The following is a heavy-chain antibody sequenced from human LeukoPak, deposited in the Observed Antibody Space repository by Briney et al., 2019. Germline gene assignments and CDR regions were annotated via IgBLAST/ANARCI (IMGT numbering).Heavy chain of an antibody. D-gene: IGHD1-26*01. J-gene: IGHJ2*01. V-gene: IGHV1-18*01. CDR2: INTYMGNT. CDR3: ARGVGAGYRYFDL. CDR1: DYTFTNYG. Sequence: ASVKVSCKASDYTFTNYGLSWVRQAPGQGLEWMGWINTYMGNTNYAQNLQGRVTMTTDTSTSTAYMELSSLRSDDTAVYYCARGVGAGYRYFDLWGRGTLVIVSS.